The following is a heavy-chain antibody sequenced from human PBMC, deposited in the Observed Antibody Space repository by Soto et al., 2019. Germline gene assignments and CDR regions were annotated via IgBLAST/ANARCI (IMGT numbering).Heavy chain of an antibody. CDR1: GASISGFY. V-gene: IGHV4-4*07. D-gene: IGHD6-19*01. J-gene: IGHJ5*02. CDR2: IYATGTT. Sequence: KPSETLSLTCTVSGASISGFYWSWIRKSAGKGLEWIGRIYATGTTDYNPSLKSRVMMSVDTSKKQFSLKLRSVTAADTAVYYCVRDRALDSSGHWFDTWGQGILVTVSS. CDR3: VRDRALDSSGHWFDT.